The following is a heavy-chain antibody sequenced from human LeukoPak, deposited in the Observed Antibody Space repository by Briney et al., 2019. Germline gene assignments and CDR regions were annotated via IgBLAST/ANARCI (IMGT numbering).Heavy chain of an antibody. CDR3: ARAFKIPDSYGFFLYDY. D-gene: IGHD5-18*01. V-gene: IGHV4-39*07. Sequence: SETLSLTCTVSGGSISSSSYYWGWIRQPPGEGLVWIGCIYYSGSTYYNPSLKSRVTMSVDTSKNQFSLKLSSVTAADTAVYYCARAFKIPDSYGFFLYDYWGQGTLVTVSS. CDR1: GGSISSSSYY. J-gene: IGHJ4*02. CDR2: IYYSGST.